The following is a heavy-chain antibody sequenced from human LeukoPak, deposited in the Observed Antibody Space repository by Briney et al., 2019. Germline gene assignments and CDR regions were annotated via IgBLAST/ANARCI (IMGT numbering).Heavy chain of an antibody. CDR1: GFTFSSYS. CDR3: ARDWVAAAANDAFDT. CDR2: ISSSSSYI. V-gene: IGHV3-21*01. J-gene: IGHJ3*02. Sequence: GGSLRLSCAASGFTFSSYSMNWVRQAPGKGLEWVSSISSSSSYIYYADSVKGRFTISRDNAKNSLYLQMNSLRAEDTAVYYCARDWVAAAANDAFDTWGQGTMVTVSS. D-gene: IGHD6-13*01.